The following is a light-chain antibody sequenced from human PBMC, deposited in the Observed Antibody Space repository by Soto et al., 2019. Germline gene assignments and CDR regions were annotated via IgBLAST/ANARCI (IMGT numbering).Light chain of an antibody. V-gene: IGKV1-33*01. CDR2: DAS. CDR1: QAITNY. CDR3: QQYDYLPT. Sequence: DIQMTQSPSSLSASVGDRVTITCQASQAITNYLNWYQQKPGKAPKLLIYDASNLETGVPSRFSGSGSGTDFTFTISSLQPEDIATYYCQQYDYLPTFGGGTKVDIK. J-gene: IGKJ4*01.